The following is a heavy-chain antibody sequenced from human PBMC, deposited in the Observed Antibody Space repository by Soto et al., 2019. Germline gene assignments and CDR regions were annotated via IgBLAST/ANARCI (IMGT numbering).Heavy chain of an antibody. CDR2: IYWDDDK. CDR1: GFSLSTSGVG. Sequence: QITLKESGPTLVNPTQTLTLSCTFSGFSLSTSGVGVRWMRQPPGKALEWLALIYWDDDKLYGPSLKTRVTFPKDTSKIQVVLKMTNMDAVDTATHYCAHEYHDFWSGYPPVASVFDYWGQGTLVTVSS. V-gene: IGHV2-5*05. D-gene: IGHD3-3*01. CDR3: AHEYHDFWSGYPPVASVFDY. J-gene: IGHJ4*02.